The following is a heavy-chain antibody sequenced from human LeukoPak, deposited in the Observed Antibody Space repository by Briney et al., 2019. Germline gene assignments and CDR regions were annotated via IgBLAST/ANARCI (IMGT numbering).Heavy chain of an antibody. CDR3: ASSDYCSSTSCYFGSRGGRRGFDY. V-gene: IGHV1-69*05. J-gene: IGHJ4*02. CDR2: IIPIFGTA. CDR1: GGTFSSYA. D-gene: IGHD2-2*01. Sequence: ASVKVSCXASGGTFSSYAISWVRQAPGQGLEWMGGIIPIFGTANYAQKFQGRVTITTDESTSTAYMELSSLRSEDTAVYYCASSDYCSSTSCYFGSRGGRRGFDYWGQGTLVTVSS.